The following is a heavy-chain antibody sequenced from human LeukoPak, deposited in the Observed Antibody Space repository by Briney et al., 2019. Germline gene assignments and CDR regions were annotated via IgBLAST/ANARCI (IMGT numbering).Heavy chain of an antibody. CDR3: ARDSTYYYDSSGYR. J-gene: IGHJ4*02. Sequence: PGGSLRPSCAASGFTFSSYSMNWVRQAPGKGLEWVSSISSSSSYIYYADSVKGRFTISRDNAKNSLYLQMNSLRAEDTAVYYCARDSTYYYDSSGYRWGQGTLVTVSS. D-gene: IGHD3-22*01. CDR1: GFTFSSYS. V-gene: IGHV3-21*01. CDR2: ISSSSSYI.